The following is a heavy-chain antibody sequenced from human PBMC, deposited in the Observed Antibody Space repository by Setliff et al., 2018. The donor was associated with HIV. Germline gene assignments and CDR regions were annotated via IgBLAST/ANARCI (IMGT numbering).Heavy chain of an antibody. V-gene: IGHV4-59*01. Sequence: SETLSLTCSVSGGSFGGYYWSWIRQPPGKGLEWIGYIYVYNSERTNYNPSLTSRVTISVDTSRNQFSLKLTSVTAADTAIYYCARAVNFDYWGQGTQVTVSS. J-gene: IGHJ4*02. D-gene: IGHD6-19*01. CDR2: IYVYNSERT. CDR3: ARAVNFDY. CDR1: GGSFGGYY.